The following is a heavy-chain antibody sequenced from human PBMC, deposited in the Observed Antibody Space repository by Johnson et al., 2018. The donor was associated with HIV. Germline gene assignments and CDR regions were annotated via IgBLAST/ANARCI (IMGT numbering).Heavy chain of an antibody. CDR1: GFTFDDYA. D-gene: IGHD3-22*01. Sequence: QLVESGGGLVQPGRSLRLSCAASGFTFDDYAMHWVRQAPGKRLEWVSGISWNSGSIGYADSVKGRFTISRDNAKNSLSLQMNSLSAEETAVYYCVKDQGFIMIVKNVFDIWGQGTMVTVSS. CDR3: VKDQGFIMIVKNVFDI. V-gene: IGHV3-9*01. CDR2: ISWNSGSI. J-gene: IGHJ3*02.